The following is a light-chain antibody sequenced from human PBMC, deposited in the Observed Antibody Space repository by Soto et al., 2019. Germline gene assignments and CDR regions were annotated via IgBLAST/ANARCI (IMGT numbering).Light chain of an antibody. Sequence: EIVLTQSPGTRSLSPGDRATRSCRASHSINTSFLAWFQQKPGQAPRLLIYAASTRATGIPDRFSGSASETDFTLTINRLEPEDSAVYYCQQYASAPFSLGPGTKVDIK. CDR2: AAS. CDR3: QQYASAPFS. V-gene: IGKV3-20*01. J-gene: IGKJ3*01. CDR1: HSINTSF.